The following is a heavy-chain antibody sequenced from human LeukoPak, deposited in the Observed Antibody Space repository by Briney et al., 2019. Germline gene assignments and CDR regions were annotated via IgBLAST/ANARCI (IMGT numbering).Heavy chain of an antibody. CDR1: GFTFSDYS. V-gene: IGHV3-48*01. CDR2: IPSTSIGTI. CDR3: ATGDFWSGYTMGY. Sequence: GGSLRLSCTASGFTFSDYSMNWVRQAAGKGLEWVSFIPSTSIGTIYYADSVRGRFTISRDNGKNSLYLQMGSLRAEDTAVYYCATGDFWSGYTMGYWGQGTLVTVSS. J-gene: IGHJ4*02. D-gene: IGHD3-3*01.